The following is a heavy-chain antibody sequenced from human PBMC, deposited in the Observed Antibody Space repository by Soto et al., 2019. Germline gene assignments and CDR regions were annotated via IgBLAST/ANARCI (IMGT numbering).Heavy chain of an antibody. Sequence: ASVKGSCKASGYTFTSSGTSCVRLAPGQGLEWMGWISTDNGNTNYAQHLQGRVSMTTDTSTSTAYMALRSLRSDDTAVYYCARDQGITTFGVYSMYYYGMDVWGQGTTVTSP. D-gene: IGHD3-3*01. CDR2: ISTDNGNT. V-gene: IGHV1-18*01. CDR3: ARDQGITTFGVYSMYYYGMDV. CDR1: GYTFTSSG. J-gene: IGHJ6*02.